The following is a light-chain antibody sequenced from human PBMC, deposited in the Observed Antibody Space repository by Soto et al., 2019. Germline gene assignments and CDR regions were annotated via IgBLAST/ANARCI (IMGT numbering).Light chain of an antibody. CDR2: GAS. Sequence: EIVMTQSPATLSVSPGERATLSCRASQSVSSNLAWYQQKPGQAPRLLIYGASTRATGIPARFSGSGSGTEFTLTISSLQSEDFAVYHCQQYNTWPRTFGQGPKV. V-gene: IGKV3-15*01. CDR3: QQYNTWPRT. J-gene: IGKJ1*01. CDR1: QSVSSN.